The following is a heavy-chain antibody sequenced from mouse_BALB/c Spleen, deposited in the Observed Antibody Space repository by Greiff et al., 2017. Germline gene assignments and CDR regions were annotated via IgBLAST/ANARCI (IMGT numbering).Heavy chain of an antibody. V-gene: IGHV1S81*02. D-gene: IGHD2-12*01. Sequence: QVQLQQPGAELVKPGASVKLSCKASGYTFTSYWMHWVKQRPGQGLEWIGEIIHSNGRTNYNEKFKSKATLTVDKSSSTAYMQLSSLTADYSAVYYCARDYSYDGYYAMDYWGQGTSVTVSS. CDR3: ARDYSYDGYYAMDY. CDR1: GYTFTSYW. J-gene: IGHJ4*01. CDR2: IIHSNGRT.